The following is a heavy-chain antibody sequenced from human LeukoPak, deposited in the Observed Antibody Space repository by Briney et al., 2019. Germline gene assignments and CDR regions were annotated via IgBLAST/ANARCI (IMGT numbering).Heavy chain of an antibody. D-gene: IGHD3-9*01. CDR1: GYTFTSYG. CDR3: ATDPRVLRYYDWLSERYFFDP. V-gene: IGHV1-18*01. CDR2: ISAYNGNT. Sequence: ASLKVSCKPSGYTFTSYGISWVRQAPGQGLEWMGWISAYNGNTNYAQKLQGRVTITTDTSTSTAYRELRILRSDDTAVYYCATDPRVLRYYDWLSERYFFDPWGQGTLVTVSS. J-gene: IGHJ5*02.